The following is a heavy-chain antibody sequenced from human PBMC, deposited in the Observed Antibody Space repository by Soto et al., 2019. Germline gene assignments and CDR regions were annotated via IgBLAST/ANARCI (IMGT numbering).Heavy chain of an antibody. CDR2: IYTSGST. CDR3: ARGGCSGGSCPYYYGMDV. Sequence: SETLSLTCTVSGGSISSYYWSWIRQPAGKGLEWIGLIYTSGSTNYNPSLKSRVTMSVDTSKNQFSLKLSSVTAADTAVYYCARGGCSGGSCPYYYGMDVWGQGTTVTVSS. J-gene: IGHJ6*02. CDR1: GGSISSYY. D-gene: IGHD2-15*01. V-gene: IGHV4-4*07.